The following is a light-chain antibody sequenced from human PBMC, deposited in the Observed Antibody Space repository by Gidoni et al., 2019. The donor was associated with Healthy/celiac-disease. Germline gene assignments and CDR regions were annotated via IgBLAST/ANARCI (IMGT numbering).Light chain of an antibody. CDR1: QSISSY. J-gene: IGKJ2*01. Sequence: VRVCITCRASQSISSYLNWYQQKPGKAPKLLIYAASSLQSGVPSRFSGSGSGTDFTLTISSLQPEDFATYYCQQSYSTPYTFGQGTKLEIK. CDR2: AAS. V-gene: IGKV1-39*01. CDR3: QQSYSTPYT.